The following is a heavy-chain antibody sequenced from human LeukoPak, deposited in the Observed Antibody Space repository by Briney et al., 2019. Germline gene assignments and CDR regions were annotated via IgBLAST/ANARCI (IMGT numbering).Heavy chain of an antibody. CDR1: GYTFTGYY. D-gene: IGHD3-3*01. CDR3: AREFAGDITIFGVVHLAQIWFDP. Sequence: ASVKVSCKASGYTFTGYYMHWVRQAPGQGLEWMGWINPNSGGTNYAQKFQGRVTMTRDTSISTAYMELSRLRSDDTAVYYCAREFAGDITIFGVVHLAQIWFDPWGQGTLVTVSS. V-gene: IGHV1-2*02. CDR2: INPNSGGT. J-gene: IGHJ5*02.